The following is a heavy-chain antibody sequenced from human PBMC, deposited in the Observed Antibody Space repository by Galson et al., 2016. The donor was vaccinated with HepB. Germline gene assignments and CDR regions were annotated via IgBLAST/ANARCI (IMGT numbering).Heavy chain of an antibody. D-gene: IGHD5-12*01. CDR2: VFYSGTT. J-gene: IGHJ4*02. V-gene: IGHV4-31*03. CDR1: DASINSGGYY. Sequence: TLSLTCRVSDASINSGGYYWRWIRQLPVKGLEWIGYVFYSGTTYYNPSLKSRVTISIDTSNRQFSLKLTSVTAADTAVYYCARIKYSGYNPGLFFDSCGQGILVSVSS. CDR3: ARIKYSGYNPGLFFDS.